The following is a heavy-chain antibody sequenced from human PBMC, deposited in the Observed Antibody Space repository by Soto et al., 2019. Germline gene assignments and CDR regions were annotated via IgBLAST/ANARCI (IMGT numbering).Heavy chain of an antibody. CDR3: ATTYDYVWGSYREDAFDI. CDR1: GGTFSSYA. J-gene: IGHJ3*02. Sequence: VASVKVSCKASGGTFSSYAISWVRQAPGQGLEWMGGIIPIFGTANYAQKFQGRVTITADESTSTAYMELSSLRSEDTAVYYCATTYDYVWGSYREDAFDIWGQGTMVTVSS. V-gene: IGHV1-69*13. D-gene: IGHD3-16*02. CDR2: IIPIFGTA.